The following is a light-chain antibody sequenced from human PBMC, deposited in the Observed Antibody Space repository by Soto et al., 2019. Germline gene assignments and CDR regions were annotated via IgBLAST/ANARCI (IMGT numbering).Light chain of an antibody. CDR3: AVWDDSLNGHV. Sequence: QSALTQPRSVSGSPGQSVTISCTGTSSDVGGYNYVSWYQQYPGTAPKLMIYDVSMRPSGVPDRFSGSKSGNTASLTISGLQSEDEAEYYCAVWDDSLNGHVFGDGTKVTVL. V-gene: IGLV2-11*01. J-gene: IGLJ1*01. CDR1: SSDVGGYNY. CDR2: DVS.